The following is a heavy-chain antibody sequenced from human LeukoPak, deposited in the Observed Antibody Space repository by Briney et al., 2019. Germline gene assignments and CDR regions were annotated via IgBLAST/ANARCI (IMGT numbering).Heavy chain of an antibody. CDR1: GFTFSSYW. Sequence: GGSLRLSCAASGFTFSSYWMSWVRQAPGKGLEWVSNIKQGGSDKYYVDSVKGRFTISRDNAKNSLYLQMNSLRAEDTAVYYCARDSTVIYDFWSGYFPAYYYYGMDVWGQGTTVTVSS. J-gene: IGHJ6*02. CDR3: ARDSTVIYDFWSGYFPAYYYYGMDV. V-gene: IGHV3-7*01. CDR2: IKQGGSDK. D-gene: IGHD3-3*01.